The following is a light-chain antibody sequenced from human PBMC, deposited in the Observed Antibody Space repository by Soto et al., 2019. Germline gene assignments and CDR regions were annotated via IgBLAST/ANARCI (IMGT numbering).Light chain of an antibody. Sequence: QSVLTQPASVSGSPGQSITISCTGTSSDVGGSNYVSWYQQHPGTAPKLIIHDVNNRPSGVSSRFSGSKSGITASLTISGLQAEDEADYYCCSYTGSSSLLYVFGTGTKVTVL. CDR2: DVN. J-gene: IGLJ1*01. V-gene: IGLV2-14*01. CDR3: CSYTGSSSLLYV. CDR1: SSDVGGSNY.